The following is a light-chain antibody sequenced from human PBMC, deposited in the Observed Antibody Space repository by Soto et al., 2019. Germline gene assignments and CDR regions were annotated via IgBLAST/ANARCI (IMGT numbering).Light chain of an antibody. CDR3: QQSNNWPYT. CDR1: QSVSHN. J-gene: IGKJ2*01. V-gene: IGKV3-15*01. Sequence: EIVMTQSPATLSVSPGERATLSCSASQSVSHNLAWYQQKPGQAPRLLFYGASTRATGIPARFSGSGSGTDFTLTISSLQSEDFAVYYCQQSNNWPYTFGQGTKLEIK. CDR2: GAS.